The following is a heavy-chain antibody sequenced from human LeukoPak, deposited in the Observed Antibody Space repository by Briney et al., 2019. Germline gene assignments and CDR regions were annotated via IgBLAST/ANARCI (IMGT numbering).Heavy chain of an antibody. V-gene: IGHV3-48*02. D-gene: IGHD1-1*01. CDR2: MSGGGNSV. Sequence: GGSLRLSCAASGFIFSHYGIHWVRQAPGKGLEWVSYMSGGGNSVYYADSVKGRFTISRDNAQNSVFLQMNSLRDEDTAIYYCARKITTGSPGGASDFWGQGTLVTVSS. CDR1: GFIFSHYG. J-gene: IGHJ4*02. CDR3: ARKITTGSPGGASDF.